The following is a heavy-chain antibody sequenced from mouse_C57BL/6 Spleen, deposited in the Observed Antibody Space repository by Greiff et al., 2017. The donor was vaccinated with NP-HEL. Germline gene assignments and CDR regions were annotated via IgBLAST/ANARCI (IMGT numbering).Heavy chain of an antibody. Sequence: EVMLVESGGGLVKPGGSLKLSCAASGFTFSSYTMSWVRQTPEKRLEWVATISGGGGNTYYPDSVKGRFTISRDNAKNTLYLQMSSLRSEDTALYYCARHAYYSNYAMDYWGQGTSVTVSS. CDR2: ISGGGGNT. V-gene: IGHV5-9*01. CDR3: ARHAYYSNYAMDY. CDR1: GFTFSSYT. J-gene: IGHJ4*01. D-gene: IGHD2-5*01.